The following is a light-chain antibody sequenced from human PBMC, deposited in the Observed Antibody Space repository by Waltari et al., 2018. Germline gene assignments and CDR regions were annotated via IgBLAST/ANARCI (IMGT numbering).Light chain of an antibody. Sequence: QAVVTQEPSLTVSPGGTVTLTCGSSTGAVPSGHYPYWLPQKPRQAPRTLLFDTSNKHSWTPARFSGSLLGGKGALTLSGAQPEDEADYYCLLSYSGVQVFGGGTKLTVL. J-gene: IGLJ2*01. V-gene: IGLV7-46*01. CDR1: TGAVPSGHY. CDR2: DTS. CDR3: LLSYSGVQV.